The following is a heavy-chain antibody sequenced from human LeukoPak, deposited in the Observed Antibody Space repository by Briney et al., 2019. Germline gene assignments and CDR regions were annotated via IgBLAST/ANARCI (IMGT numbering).Heavy chain of an antibody. CDR2: ISSSGTTI. V-gene: IGHV3-48*03. J-gene: IGHJ4*02. D-gene: IGHD1-1*01. Sequence: PGGSLRLSCAASGFTFSTYETNWVRQAPGKGLEWVSHISSSGTTIYYADSVKGRFTISRDNAKNSLYLQMNSLRAEDTAVYYCASGRPFDYWGQGTLVTVSS. CDR3: ASGRPFDY. CDR1: GFTFSTYE.